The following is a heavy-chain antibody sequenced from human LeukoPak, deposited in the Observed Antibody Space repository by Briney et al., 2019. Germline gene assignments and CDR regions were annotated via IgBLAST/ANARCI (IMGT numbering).Heavy chain of an antibody. D-gene: IGHD1-26*01. V-gene: IGHV3-23*01. Sequence: PGGSLRLSRAASGFTFSSYAMSWVRQAPGKGLEWVSGISAGGGSTYYADPVKGRFTISRDNSKNTLYLQMNSLRAEDTAVYYCAKRPNPLYSGSYLARVDYWGQGTLVTVSS. CDR2: ISAGGGST. J-gene: IGHJ4*02. CDR3: AKRPNPLYSGSYLARVDY. CDR1: GFTFSSYA.